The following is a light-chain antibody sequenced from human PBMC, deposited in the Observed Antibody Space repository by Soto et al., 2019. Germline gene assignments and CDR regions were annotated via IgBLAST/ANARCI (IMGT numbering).Light chain of an antibody. Sequence: QSALPQPDSVSGSPGQSITISCTGTSSDVGGYNYVSWYQHHPGKAPRLMIYASSNRPSGVSHRFSGYRSGNTASLTISGRQADDESDYYCSSYTSGTTLYGSGTGTKLTVL. V-gene: IGLV2-14*01. CDR1: SSDVGGYNY. CDR2: ASS. CDR3: SSYTSGTTLYG. J-gene: IGLJ1*01.